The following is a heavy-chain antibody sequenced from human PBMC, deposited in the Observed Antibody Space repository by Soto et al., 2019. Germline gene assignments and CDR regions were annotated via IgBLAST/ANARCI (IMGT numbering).Heavy chain of an antibody. J-gene: IGHJ5*01. CDR3: AHRRYKCNDWDCFDS. D-gene: IGHD1-20*01. CDR1: GFSLTNTEES. CDR2: IYWDDEK. Sequence: QITLKESGPTLVKATQTLTLTCSFSGFSLTNTEESVNWIRQPPGKALDWLGIIYWDDEKRYSPPVRSRLTITKDTSKNPGVLVQTNLEPVDTGTYYSAHRRYKCNDWDCFDSWGRGTLVTVSS. V-gene: IGHV2-5*02.